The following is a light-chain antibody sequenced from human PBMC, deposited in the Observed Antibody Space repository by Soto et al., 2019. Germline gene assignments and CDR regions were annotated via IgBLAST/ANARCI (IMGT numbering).Light chain of an antibody. CDR2: GAS. CDR3: QQYSDWPRT. V-gene: IGKV3D-15*01. CDR1: QSVGTR. Sequence: ERVMTQSPATLSVSPGERATLSCRASQSVGTRLAWYQQKPGQAPRLLIYGASARAAGISPRFRGGGSGTEFTLTSSSLQADDLAVYYGQQYSDWPRTFGQGTKVGIK. J-gene: IGKJ1*01.